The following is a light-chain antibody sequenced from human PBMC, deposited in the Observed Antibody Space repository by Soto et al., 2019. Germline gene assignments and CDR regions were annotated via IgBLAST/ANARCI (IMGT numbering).Light chain of an antibody. CDR1: QRLSSSY. J-gene: IGKJ4*01. V-gene: IGKV3-20*01. Sequence: EIVLTQSPGTLSLSPGERATLSCRASQRLSSSYLAWFQQKPGQAPRLLIYSASTRATGIPDRFSGGGSGTDFTLTISGLEPEDFATYYCQKYNSAPFTFGGGTKVEIK. CDR2: SAS. CDR3: QKYNSAPFT.